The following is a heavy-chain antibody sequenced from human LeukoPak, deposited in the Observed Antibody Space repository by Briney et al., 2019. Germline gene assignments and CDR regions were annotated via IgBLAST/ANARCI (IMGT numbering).Heavy chain of an antibody. Sequence: KPSETLSLTCTVSGGSISSSSYYWGWIRQPPGKGLEWIGSIYYSGSTNYNPSLKSRVTISVDTSKNQFSLKLSSVTAADTAVYYCARHKLVGATALWAFDIWGQGTMVTVSS. V-gene: IGHV4-39*07. CDR3: ARHKLVGATALWAFDI. CDR1: GGSISSSSYY. D-gene: IGHD1-26*01. J-gene: IGHJ3*02. CDR2: IYYSGST.